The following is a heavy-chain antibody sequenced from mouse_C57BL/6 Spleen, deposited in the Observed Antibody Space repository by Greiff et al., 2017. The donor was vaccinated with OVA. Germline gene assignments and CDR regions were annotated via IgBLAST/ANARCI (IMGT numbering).Heavy chain of an antibody. D-gene: IGHD3-2*02. Sequence: QVQLQQPGAELVKPGASVKMSCKASGYTFTSYWITWVKQRPGQGLEWIGDIYPGSGSTNYNEKFKSKATLTVDTSSSTAYMQLSSLTSEDSAVYDCASEGQLRLPGYFDYWGQGTTLTVSS. CDR1: GYTFTSYW. J-gene: IGHJ2*01. CDR3: ASEGQLRLPGYFDY. CDR2: IYPGSGST. V-gene: IGHV1-55*01.